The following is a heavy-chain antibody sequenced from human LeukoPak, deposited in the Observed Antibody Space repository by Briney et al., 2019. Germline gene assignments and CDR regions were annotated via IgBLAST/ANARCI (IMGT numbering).Heavy chain of an antibody. CDR3: ARDPGEGFDY. Sequence: PGGSLRLSCAASGFTFSSYEMNWVRQAPGKGLEWVSYISSSGSTIYYADSVKGRFTMSRDNARNSLDLQMNSLRAEDTAVYYCARDPGEGFDYWGQGTLVTVSS. D-gene: IGHD2-21*01. CDR2: ISSSGSTI. J-gene: IGHJ4*02. V-gene: IGHV3-48*03. CDR1: GFTFSSYE.